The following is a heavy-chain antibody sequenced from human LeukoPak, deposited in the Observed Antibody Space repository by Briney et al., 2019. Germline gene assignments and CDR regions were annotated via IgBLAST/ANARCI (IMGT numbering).Heavy chain of an antibody. Sequence: GRSLRLSCAASGFTFSSYGMHWVRQAPGKGLEWVAVIWYDGSNKYYADSVKGRFTISRDNSKNTLYLQMNSLGAEDTAVYYCARDKESRAGATFADFWGQGTLVTVSS. CDR2: IWYDGSNK. CDR1: GFTFSSYG. V-gene: IGHV3-33*08. D-gene: IGHD1-26*01. CDR3: ARDKESRAGATFADF. J-gene: IGHJ4*02.